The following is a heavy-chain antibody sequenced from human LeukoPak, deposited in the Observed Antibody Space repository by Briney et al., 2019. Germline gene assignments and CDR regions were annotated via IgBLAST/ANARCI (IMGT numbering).Heavy chain of an antibody. D-gene: IGHD5/OR15-5a*01. CDR1: GYTFTSYG. CDR2: IIPILGIA. J-gene: IGHJ6*02. CDR3: ASCLTRDYYYYGMDV. Sequence: GASVKVSCKASGYTFTSYGISWVRQAPGQGLEWMGRIIPILGIANYAQKFQGRVTITADKSTSTAYMELSSLRSEDTAVYYCASCLTRDYYYYGMDVWGQGTTVTVSS. V-gene: IGHV1-69*04.